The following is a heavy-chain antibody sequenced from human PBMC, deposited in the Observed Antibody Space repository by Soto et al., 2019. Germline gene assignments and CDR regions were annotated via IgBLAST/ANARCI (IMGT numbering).Heavy chain of an antibody. CDR1: GFTFSSYS. CDR3: LGFVVVTAIIGY. CDR2: ISSSSSTI. V-gene: IGHV3-48*02. J-gene: IGHJ4*02. Sequence: GGSLRLSCAASGFTFSSYSMNWVRQAPGKGLEWVSYISSSSSTIYYADSVKGRFTISRDNAKNSLYLQMNSLRDEDTAVYYCLGFVVVTAIIGYWGQGTLVTVSA. D-gene: IGHD2-21*02.